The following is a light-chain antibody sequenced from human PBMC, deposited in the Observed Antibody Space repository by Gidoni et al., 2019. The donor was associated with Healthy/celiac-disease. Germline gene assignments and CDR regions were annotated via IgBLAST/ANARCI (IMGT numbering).Light chain of an antibody. V-gene: IGKV1-39*01. CDR2: AAS. J-gene: IGKJ1*01. CDR1: QSISSY. CDR3: QQSYSTPPWT. Sequence: DIQMTHSPSSLSASVGDRVTITCRASQSISSYLNWYQQKPGKAPKLLIYAASSLHSGVPSRFSGSGSGTDFTITISSLQPEDFATYYCQQSYSTPPWTFGQGTKVEIK.